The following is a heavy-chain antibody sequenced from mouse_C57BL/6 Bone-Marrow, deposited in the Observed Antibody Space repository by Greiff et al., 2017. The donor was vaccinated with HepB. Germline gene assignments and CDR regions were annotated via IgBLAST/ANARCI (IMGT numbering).Heavy chain of an antibody. Sequence: EVQWVESGGGLVQPKGSLKLSCAASGFSFNTYAMNWVRQAPGKGLEWVARIRSKSNNYATYYADSVKDRFTISRDDSESMLYLQMNNLKTEDTAMYYCVRHKDYDYPVAYWGQGTLVTVSA. D-gene: IGHD2-4*01. CDR3: VRHKDYDYPVAY. CDR1: GFSFNTYA. V-gene: IGHV10-1*01. CDR2: IRSKSNNYAT. J-gene: IGHJ3*01.